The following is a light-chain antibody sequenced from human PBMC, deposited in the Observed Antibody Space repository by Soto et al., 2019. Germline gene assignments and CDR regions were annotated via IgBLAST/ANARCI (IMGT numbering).Light chain of an antibody. CDR3: QQYGSSPPWT. CDR2: GAS. Sequence: EIELTQSPGTLSLSPGERATLSCRASQSVSSYYLAWYQQKPGQAPRLLIYGASSRATGIPDRFSGSGSGTDFTLTISRLEPEDFAVYYCQQYGSSPPWTFGQGTKVEIK. V-gene: IGKV3-20*01. CDR1: QSVSSYY. J-gene: IGKJ1*01.